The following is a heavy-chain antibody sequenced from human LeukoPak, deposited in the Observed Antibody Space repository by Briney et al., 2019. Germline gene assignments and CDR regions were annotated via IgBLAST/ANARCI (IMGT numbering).Heavy chain of an antibody. CDR2: MNPNSGNT. V-gene: IGHV1-8*01. Sequence: ASVKVSCKASGYTFTSYDISWVRQATGQGLEWMGWMNPNSGNTGYAQKFQGRVTMTRNTSISTAYMELSSLRSEDTAVYYCARGGKYYYGPGSYYNEYYFDYWGQGTLVTVSS. CDR3: ARGGKYYYGPGSYYNEYYFDY. CDR1: GYTFTSYD. D-gene: IGHD3-10*01. J-gene: IGHJ4*02.